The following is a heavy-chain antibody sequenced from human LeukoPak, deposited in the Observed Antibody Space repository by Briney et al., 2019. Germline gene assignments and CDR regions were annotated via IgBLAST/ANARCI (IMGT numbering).Heavy chain of an antibody. CDR3: ATTTSSAWMPFDY. J-gene: IGHJ4*02. V-gene: IGHV3-48*01. Sequence: AGGSLRLSCVASGFNFYSFTMNWIRQAPGKGLEWVSYISSGGSTIYYRDSVKGRFTISRDNAKNSLYLQMNSLSADDTGVYYCATTTSSAWMPFDYWGQGTLVAVSS. CDR1: GFNFYSFT. D-gene: IGHD6-25*01. CDR2: ISSGGSTI.